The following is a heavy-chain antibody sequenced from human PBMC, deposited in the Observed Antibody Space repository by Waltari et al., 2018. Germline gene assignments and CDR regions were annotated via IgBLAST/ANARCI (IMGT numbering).Heavy chain of an antibody. V-gene: IGHV4-59*08. CDR2: IYYSGST. CDR3: ARQWDAFDI. Sequence: QVQLQESGPGLVKPSETLSLTCTVSGGSISSYYWSWIRQPPGKGLEWIGYIYYSGSTTSNPSLKSRVTISVETSKNQFALKLSSVTAADTAVYYCARQWDAFDIWGQGTMVTVSS. CDR1: GGSISSYY. J-gene: IGHJ3*02.